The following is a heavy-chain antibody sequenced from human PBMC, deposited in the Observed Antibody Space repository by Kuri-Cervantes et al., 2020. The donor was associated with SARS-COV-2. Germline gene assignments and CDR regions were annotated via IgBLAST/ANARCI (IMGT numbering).Heavy chain of an antibody. V-gene: IGHV4-4*07. D-gene: IGHD6-13*01. CDR2: IYTSGST. J-gene: IGHJ3*02. CDR3: ARIVGPYSSSWYSFDI. CDR1: GASISSYY. Sequence: GSLRLSFTVSGASISSYYWSWIRQPAGKGLEWFGCIYTSGSTNYNPSFKSRVTISVDTTKTQFSLKLSSVTAAETTVYYCARIVGPYSSSWYSFDIWGQGTMVTVSS.